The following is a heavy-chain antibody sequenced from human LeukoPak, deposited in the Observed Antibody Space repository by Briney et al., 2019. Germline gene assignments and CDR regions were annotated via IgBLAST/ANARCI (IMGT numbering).Heavy chain of an antibody. CDR3: ARAYYYGSGSYLLDP. CDR1: GGSISSYY. J-gene: IGHJ5*02. Sequence: PSETLSLTCTVSGGSISSYYWSWIRQPAGKGLEWIGRIYTSGSTNYNPSLKSRVTMSVDTSKNQFSLKLSSVTAADAAVYYCARAYYYGSGSYLLDPWGQGTLVTVSS. CDR2: IYTSGST. V-gene: IGHV4-4*07. D-gene: IGHD3-10*01.